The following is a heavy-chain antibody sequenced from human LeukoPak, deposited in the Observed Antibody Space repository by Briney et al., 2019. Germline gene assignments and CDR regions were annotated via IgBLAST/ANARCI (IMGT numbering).Heavy chain of an antibody. CDR2: INHSGST. D-gene: IGHD3-22*01. CDR1: GGSFSGYY. Sequence: SETLSLTCAVYGGSFSGYYWSWIRQPPGKGLEWIGEINHSGSTNYNPSLKSRVTISVDTSKIQFSLKLSSVTAADTAVYYCARAFRKFYYDSSGKPGYFDYWGQGTLVTVSS. CDR3: ARAFRKFYYDSSGKPGYFDY. J-gene: IGHJ4*02. V-gene: IGHV4-34*01.